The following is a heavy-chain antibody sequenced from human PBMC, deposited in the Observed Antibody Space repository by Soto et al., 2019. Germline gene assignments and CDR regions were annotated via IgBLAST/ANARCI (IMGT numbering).Heavy chain of an antibody. J-gene: IGHJ4*02. CDR1: GGTSSSES. V-gene: IGHV1-69*02. D-gene: IGHD3-16*01. Sequence: QVQLVQSGAEVKKPGSSVKVSCKASGGTSSSESISWLRQAPGQGLEWMGRIIPMFGIAKYAQKFQGRVTITADRSSHTAYMELSSLRSDDTAVYFCARGTPAPTYFFDSWGQGTLLAVSS. CDR3: ARGTPAPTYFFDS. CDR2: IIPMFGIA.